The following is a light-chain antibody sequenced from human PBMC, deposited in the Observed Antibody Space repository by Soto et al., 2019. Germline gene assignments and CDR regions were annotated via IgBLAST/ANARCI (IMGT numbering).Light chain of an antibody. J-gene: IGKJ1*01. V-gene: IGKV3-20*01. CDR1: RSVSGNY. CDR3: QQYDNWPWT. CDR2: GAS. Sequence: EIVLTQSPGTLSLSPGERATLSCRASRSVSGNYLAWYQQKPGQGPRLLIYGASNRATGIPDRFSGSGSGTDFTLTISSLQSDDFAVYYCQQYDNWPWTFGQGTKVDIK.